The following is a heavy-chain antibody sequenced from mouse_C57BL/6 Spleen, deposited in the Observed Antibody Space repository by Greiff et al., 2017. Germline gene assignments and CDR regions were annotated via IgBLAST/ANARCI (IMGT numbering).Heavy chain of an antibody. CDR2: IHPNSGST. J-gene: IGHJ2*01. CDR3: ARWYDYDDCDY. CDR1: GYTFTSYW. V-gene: IGHV1-64*01. Sequence: QVQLQQPGAELVKPGASVKLSCKASGYTFTSYWMHWVKQRPGQGLEWIGMIHPNSGSTNYNEKFKSKATLTVDKSSSTAYMQLSSLTSEDSAVYYCARWYDYDDCDYWGQGTTLTVSS. D-gene: IGHD2-4*01.